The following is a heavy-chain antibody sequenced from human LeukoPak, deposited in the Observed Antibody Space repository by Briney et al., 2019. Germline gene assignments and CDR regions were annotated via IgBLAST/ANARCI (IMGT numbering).Heavy chain of an antibody. J-gene: IGHJ6*03. CDR3: ARGLSPYYYYYMDV. CDR2: INHSGST. CDR1: GGSFSGYY. Sequence: PSETLSLTCAVYGGSFSGYYWSWIRQPPGKGLEWIGEINHSGSTNYNPSLKSRVTISVDTSKNQFSLKLSSVTAADTAEYYCARGLSPYYYYYMDVWGKGTTVTVSS. V-gene: IGHV4-34*01. D-gene: IGHD3-16*02.